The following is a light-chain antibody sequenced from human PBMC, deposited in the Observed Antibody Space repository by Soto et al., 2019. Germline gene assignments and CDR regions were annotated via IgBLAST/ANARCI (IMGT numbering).Light chain of an antibody. CDR2: RAS. Sequence: DIVMTQSPDSLAVSLGERATINCKSSQTVLHSSSNKNYLVWYQQKPGQPPKVLIYRASTRESGVPDRFSGSGSGADFTLTISSVQAEYVAVYYCQQYYYPPWTFGQGTKVEIK. V-gene: IGKV4-1*01. CDR1: QTVLHSSSNKNY. J-gene: IGKJ1*01. CDR3: QQYYYPPWT.